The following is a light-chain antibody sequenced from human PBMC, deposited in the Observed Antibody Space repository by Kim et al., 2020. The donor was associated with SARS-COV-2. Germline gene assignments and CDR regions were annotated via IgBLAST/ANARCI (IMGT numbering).Light chain of an antibody. CDR1: QSISSW. V-gene: IGKV1-5*03. Sequence: DIQMTQSPSTLSASVGDRVTITCRASQSISSWLAWYQQKPGKAPKLLIYKASSLESGVPSRFSGSGSGTEFTLTINSLQPDDFASYYCQQHNSYALTFGGGTKVDIK. J-gene: IGKJ4*01. CDR3: QQHNSYALT. CDR2: KAS.